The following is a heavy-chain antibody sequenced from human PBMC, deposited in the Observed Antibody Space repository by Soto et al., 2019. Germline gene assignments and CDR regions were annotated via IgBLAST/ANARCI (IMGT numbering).Heavy chain of an antibody. CDR2: IKSDGSGT. CDR3: AWGDGDRYDGNGYLGRH. CDR1: GFTFSSYW. V-gene: IGHV3-74*01. D-gene: IGHD3-22*01. J-gene: IGHJ4*02. Sequence: EVQLVESGGGLVQPGESLTLSCAASGFTFSSYWMHWVRQAPGKGLVWVSRIKSDGSGTYYADSVEGRLTISRDNAKNKLYLKMTSMRVEDTAVSFCAWGDGDRYDGNGYLGRHWGQGTLVTVSS.